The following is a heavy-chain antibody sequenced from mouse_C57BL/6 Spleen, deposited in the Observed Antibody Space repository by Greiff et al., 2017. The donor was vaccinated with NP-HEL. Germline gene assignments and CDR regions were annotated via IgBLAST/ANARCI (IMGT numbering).Heavy chain of an antibody. Sequence: EVQLQESGGDLVKPGGSLKLSCAASGFTFRSYGLSWVRQTPEKRLEWVATISSCGSYTYYPESVKGRFTMSRENAKNTLYRQMSSRKSEDTAMYYCARHDYSGFADWGQGTLVTVSA. CDR1: GFTFRSYG. CDR2: ISSCGSYT. CDR3: ARHDYSGFAD. D-gene: IGHD2-13*01. V-gene: IGHV5-6*01. J-gene: IGHJ3*01.